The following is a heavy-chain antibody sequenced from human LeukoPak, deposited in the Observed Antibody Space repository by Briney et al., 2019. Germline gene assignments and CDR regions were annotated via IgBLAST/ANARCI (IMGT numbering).Heavy chain of an antibody. V-gene: IGHV6-1*01. Sequence: SQTLSLTCGISGDSVSSNSAAWIWIRQSPSRGLEWLARTYYRSKRYNDYAVSVQSRITINSDTSRNQLSLQLSSVTPEDTAVYYCVRTLGYGIDVWGRGTAVTVSS. CDR2: TYYRSKRYN. J-gene: IGHJ6*02. CDR1: GDSVSSNSAA. CDR3: VRTLGYGIDV. D-gene: IGHD7-27*01.